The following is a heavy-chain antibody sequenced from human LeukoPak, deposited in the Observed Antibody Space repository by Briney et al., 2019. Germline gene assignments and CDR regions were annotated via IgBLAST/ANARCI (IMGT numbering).Heavy chain of an antibody. J-gene: IGHJ6*02. CDR1: GDSISSNKW. CDR2: AYHTGIT. CDR3: ARDRDGMVF. V-gene: IGHV4-4*02. Sequence: SETLSLTCAVSGDSISSNKWWTWVRQPPGKGLEWIGAAYHTGITYYSPSLKSRVTISVDKSKNQSSLNLSSVTAADTAVYYCARDRDGMVFWGQGTTVTVSS.